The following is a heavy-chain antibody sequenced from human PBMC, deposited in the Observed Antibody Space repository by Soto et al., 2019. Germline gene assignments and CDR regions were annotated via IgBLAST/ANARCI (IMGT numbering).Heavy chain of an antibody. J-gene: IGHJ4*02. D-gene: IGHD1-26*01. CDR3: ARARYSGRYFDH. Sequence: QVQLVESGGGVVQPGRSLRLSCAASEFTFSNHDMHWVRQAPCKGLEWGAVIWNDGSKKYYADSVQGRCTISRDNSKNMLSLQINSLRAEDAAVYHCARARYSGRYFDHWGQGTLVTVSS. V-gene: IGHV3-33*01. CDR2: IWNDGSKK. CDR1: EFTFSNHD.